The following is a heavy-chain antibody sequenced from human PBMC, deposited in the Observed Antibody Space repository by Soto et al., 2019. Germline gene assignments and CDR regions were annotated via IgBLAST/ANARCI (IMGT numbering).Heavy chain of an antibody. CDR2: INHSGST. Sequence: SETLSLTCAVYGGSFSGYYWSWIRQPPGKGLEWIGEINHSGSTNYNPSLKSRVTISVDTSKNQFSLKLSSVTAADTAVYYCARAAPRYCSGGSCYSGRGYWGQGTLVTVS. J-gene: IGHJ4*02. D-gene: IGHD2-15*01. CDR3: ARAAPRYCSGGSCYSGRGY. CDR1: GGSFSGYY. V-gene: IGHV4-34*01.